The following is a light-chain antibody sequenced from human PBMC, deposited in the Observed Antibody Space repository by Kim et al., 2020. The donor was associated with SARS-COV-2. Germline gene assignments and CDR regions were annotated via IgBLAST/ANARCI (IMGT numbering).Light chain of an antibody. J-gene: IGLJ1*01. Sequence: SHGQTARITCSGDTLPEKQTYWYQQKSGQAPLLLIYKDNEGPSGIPGRFSGSSSGTTVTLTISGVQAEDDADYYCQSADGSGTYVFGTGTKVTVL. CDR1: TLPEKQ. CDR2: KDN. V-gene: IGLV3-25*03. CDR3: QSADGSGTYV.